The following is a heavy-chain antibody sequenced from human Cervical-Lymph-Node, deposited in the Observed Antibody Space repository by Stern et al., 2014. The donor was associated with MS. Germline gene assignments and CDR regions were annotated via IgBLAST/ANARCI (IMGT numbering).Heavy chain of an antibody. J-gene: IGHJ4*02. Sequence: VQLEESGGDLVKPGGSLRLSCTAAGFTFSDYYMSWVRQAPGKGLEWVSYISPNGGTIFYANSVRGRFTISRDNAKKSLYLQMNSLRVEDTAVYYCARGNGDYDYWGQGSLVTVSS. CDR1: GFTFSDYY. CDR2: ISPNGGTI. CDR3: ARGNGDYDY. D-gene: IGHD4-17*01. V-gene: IGHV3-11*01.